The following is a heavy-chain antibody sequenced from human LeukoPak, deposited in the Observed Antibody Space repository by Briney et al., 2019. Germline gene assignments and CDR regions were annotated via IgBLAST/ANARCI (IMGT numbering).Heavy chain of an antibody. CDR2: ISGSGGST. J-gene: IGHJ4*02. CDR3: SRARGGDSLFDY. CDR1: GFTFSSYS. V-gene: IGHV3-23*01. D-gene: IGHD2-21*02. Sequence: PGGSLRLSCAASGFTFSSYSMNWVRQAPGKGLEWVSAISGSGGSTYYADSVKGRFTISRDNSKNTLYLQMNSLRAEDTAVYYCSRARGGDSLFDYWGQGTLVTVSS.